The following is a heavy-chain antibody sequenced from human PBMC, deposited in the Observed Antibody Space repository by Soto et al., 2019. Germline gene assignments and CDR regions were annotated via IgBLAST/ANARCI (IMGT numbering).Heavy chain of an antibody. Sequence: SETLSLTCAVYGGSFSGYYWSWIRQPPGKGLEWIGEINHSGSTNYNPSLKSRVTISVDTSKNQFSLKLSSVTAADTAVYYCASRGSGSSYYFDYWGQGTLVTVSS. J-gene: IGHJ4*02. CDR2: INHSGST. V-gene: IGHV4-34*01. D-gene: IGHD1-26*01. CDR3: ASRGSGSSYYFDY. CDR1: GGSFSGYY.